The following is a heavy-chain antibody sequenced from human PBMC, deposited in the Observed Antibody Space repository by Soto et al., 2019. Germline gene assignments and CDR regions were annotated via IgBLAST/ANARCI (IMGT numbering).Heavy chain of an antibody. V-gene: IGHV1-8*01. J-gene: IGHJ4*02. CDR1: GYTFTSYD. CDR2: MNPNSGNT. CDR3: ARGVITMVRGVIIFGY. Sequence: ASVKVSCKASGYTFTSYDINWVRQATGQGLEWMGWMNPNSGNTGYAQKFQGRVTMTRNTSISTAYMELSSLRSEDTAVYYCARGVITMVRGVIIFGYWGQGTLVTVSS. D-gene: IGHD3-10*01.